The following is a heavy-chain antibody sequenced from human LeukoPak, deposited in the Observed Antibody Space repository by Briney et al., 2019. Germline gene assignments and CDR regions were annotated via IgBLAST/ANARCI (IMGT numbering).Heavy chain of an antibody. J-gene: IGHJ4*02. V-gene: IGHV3-21*01. D-gene: IGHD3-10*01. CDR3: ARYGSGSYYKLLFDY. Sequence: GGSLRLSCAASGFTFSSYSMNWVRQAPGKGLEWVSSISSSSSYIYYADSVKGRFTISRDNAKNSLYLQMNSLRAEDTAVYYCARYGSGSYYKLLFDYWGQGTLVTVSS. CDR2: ISSSSSYI. CDR1: GFTFSSYS.